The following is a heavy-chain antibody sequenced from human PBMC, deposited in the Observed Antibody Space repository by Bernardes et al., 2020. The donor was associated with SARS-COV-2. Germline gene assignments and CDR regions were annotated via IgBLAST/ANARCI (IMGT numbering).Heavy chain of an antibody. CDR1: GFSFSSYA. CDR2: VSGAAGST. V-gene: IGHV3-23*01. Sequence: GGSLRLSCAASGFSFSSYALSWVRQAPGKGLECVSGVSGAAGSTYYAESVKGRFTISRDNSKNTLYLQMNSLRAEDTAIYYCAKDGDSGNYGLFEYWGQGTLVTVSS. D-gene: IGHD1-26*01. J-gene: IGHJ4*02. CDR3: AKDGDSGNYGLFEY.